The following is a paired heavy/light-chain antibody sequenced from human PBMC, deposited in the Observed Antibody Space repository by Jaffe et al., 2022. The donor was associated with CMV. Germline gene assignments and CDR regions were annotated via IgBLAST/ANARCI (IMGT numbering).Heavy chain of an antibody. V-gene: IGHV3-21*01. J-gene: IGHJ6*03. CDR1: GFTFSSYS. CDR3: ARDGYRGYSYGYPWDYYYYYMDV. D-gene: IGHD5-18*01. CDR2: ISSSSSYI. Sequence: EVQLVESGGGLVKPGGSLRLSCAASGFTFSSYSMNWVRQAPGKGLEWVSSISSSSSYIYYADSVKGRFTISRDNAKNSLYLQMNSLRAEDTAVYYCARDGYRGYSYGYPWDYYYYYMDVWGKGTTVTVSS.
Light chain of an antibody. V-gene: IGLV2-14*03. CDR2: DVS. CDR1: SSDVGGYNY. CDR3: SSYTSSSTA. Sequence: QSALTQPASVSGSPGQSITISCTGTSSDVGGYNYVSWYQQHPGKAPKLMIYDVSNRPSGVSNRFSGSKSGNTASLTISGLQAEDEADYYCSSYTSSSTAFGTGTKVTVL. J-gene: IGLJ1*01.